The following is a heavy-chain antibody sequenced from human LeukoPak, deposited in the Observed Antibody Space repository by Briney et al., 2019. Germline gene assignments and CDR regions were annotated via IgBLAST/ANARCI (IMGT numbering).Heavy chain of an antibody. D-gene: IGHD5-18*01. CDR1: GFTFSSYA. Sequence: GGSLRLSCAASGFTFSSYAMHWVRQAPGKGLEWVAVISYDGSNKYYADSVKGRFTISRDNSKNTLYLRMNSLRAEDTAVYYCARDGIQLWYTGYYFDYWGQGTLVTVSS. CDR3: ARDGIQLWYTGYYFDY. J-gene: IGHJ4*02. V-gene: IGHV3-30*04. CDR2: ISYDGSNK.